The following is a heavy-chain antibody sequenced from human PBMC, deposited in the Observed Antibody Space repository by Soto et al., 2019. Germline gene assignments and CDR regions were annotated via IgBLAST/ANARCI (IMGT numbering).Heavy chain of an antibody. J-gene: IGHJ6*02. CDR3: ARVDTATLGYYYGMDV. Sequence: SETLSLTCAVSGRSISSGGYSWRWIRQPPGKGLEWIGYIYYSGSTNYNPSLKSRVTISVDTSKNQFSLKLSSVTAADTAVYYCARVDTATLGYYYGMDVWGQGTTVTVSS. CDR2: IYYSGST. CDR1: GRSISSGGYS. D-gene: IGHD5-18*01. V-gene: IGHV4-61*08.